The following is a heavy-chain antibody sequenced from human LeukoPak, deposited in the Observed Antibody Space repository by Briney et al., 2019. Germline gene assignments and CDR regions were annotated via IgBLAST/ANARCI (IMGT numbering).Heavy chain of an antibody. V-gene: IGHV1-46*01. CDR1: GYTFTSYY. Sequence: ASVKVSCKASGYTFTSYYMHWVRQAPGQGLEWMGIINPSGGSTSYAQKFQGRVTMTRDTSTSTDYMELSSLRSEDTAVYYCATEPGATEDYFDYWGQGTLVTVSS. D-gene: IGHD1-26*01. J-gene: IGHJ4*02. CDR2: INPSGGST. CDR3: ATEPGATEDYFDY.